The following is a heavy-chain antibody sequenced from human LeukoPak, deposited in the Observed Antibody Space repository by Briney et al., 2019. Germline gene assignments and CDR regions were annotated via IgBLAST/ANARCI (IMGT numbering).Heavy chain of an antibody. Sequence: PSETLSLTCTVSGASISSYYWSWIRQPPGKGLEWIGYLYYGGSTKYNPSLKSRVIVSVDTSKNQFSLKLSSVTAADTAVYYCARKNDFEIWGQGTLVTVSS. CDR3: ARKNDFEI. V-gene: IGHV4-59*01. J-gene: IGHJ3*02. CDR1: GASISSYY. CDR2: LYYGGST. D-gene: IGHD2/OR15-2a*01.